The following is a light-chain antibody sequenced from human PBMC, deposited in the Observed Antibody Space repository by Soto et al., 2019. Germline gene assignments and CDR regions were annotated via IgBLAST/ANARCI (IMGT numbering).Light chain of an antibody. J-gene: IGKJ3*01. V-gene: IGKV1-33*01. Sequence: DIQMTQSPSSLSASVGARVSITCQASQDIRTSLSWFQHKPGRAPKLLIYGASYLETGVPSRFRGSGSGTDFTFTITRLQPEDIATYYCQHYNNLPPFTFGPGTIVDIQ. CDR1: QDIRTS. CDR3: QHYNNLPPFT. CDR2: GAS.